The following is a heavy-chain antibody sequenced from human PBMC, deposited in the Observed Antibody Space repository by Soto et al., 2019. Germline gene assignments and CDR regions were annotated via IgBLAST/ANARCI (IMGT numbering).Heavy chain of an antibody. V-gene: IGHV3-33*01. J-gene: IGHJ6*02. CDR3: ARDHPLDSSVFFLGLDPRGDIRGMNV. Sequence: GGSLRLSCAASGFTFSSYGMHWVRQAPGKGLERVAVIWYDGSNKYYADSVKGRFTISRDNSKNTLYLQMNSLRAEDTAVYYCARDHPLDSSVFFLGLDPRGDIRGMNVWGQGSTVTVSS. CDR2: IWYDGSNK. CDR1: GFTFSSYG. D-gene: IGHD3-22*01.